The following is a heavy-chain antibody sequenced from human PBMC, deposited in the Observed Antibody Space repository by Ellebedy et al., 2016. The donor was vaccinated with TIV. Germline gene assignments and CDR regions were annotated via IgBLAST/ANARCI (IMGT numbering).Heavy chain of an antibody. V-gene: IGHV1-2*02. CDR3: ARDRGGVYGDYDFDY. Sequence: ASVKVSXXASGYTFTDYYMHWVRQAPGQGLEWMGWINPNSGDTNYAQKFQGRVTMTRDTSISTAYMDLSRLRSDDTAVYYCARDRGGVYGDYDFDYWGQGTLVTVSS. J-gene: IGHJ4*02. CDR2: INPNSGDT. CDR1: GYTFTDYY. D-gene: IGHD4-17*01.